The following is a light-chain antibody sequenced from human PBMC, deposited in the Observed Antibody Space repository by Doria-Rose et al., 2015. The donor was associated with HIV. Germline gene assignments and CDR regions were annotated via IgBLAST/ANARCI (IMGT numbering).Light chain of an antibody. CDR2: DGS. CDR3: HQYGTSWT. J-gene: IGKJ1*01. CDR1: QSVSSTY. V-gene: IGKV3-20*01. Sequence: TQSPGTLSLSPGERATLSCRASQSVSSTYLAWYQQKPGQAPSLIIYDGSTRATGIPDRFSASGSGTDFTLTINRLEPEDFALYYCHQYGTSWTFGQGTKVEI.